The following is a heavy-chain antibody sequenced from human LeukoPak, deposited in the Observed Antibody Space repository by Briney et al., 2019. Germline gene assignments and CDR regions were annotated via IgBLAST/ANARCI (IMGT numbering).Heavy chain of an antibody. D-gene: IGHD3-16*01. CDR3: ARGFTGQSYYYGMDV. V-gene: IGHV3-33*08. J-gene: IGHJ6*02. CDR2: IWYDGSNK. CDR1: GFTVSSNY. Sequence: GGSLRLSCAASGFTVSSNYMSWVRQAPGKGLEWVAVIWYDGSNKYYADSVKGRFTISRDNSKNTLYLQMNSLRAEDTAVYYCARGFTGQSYYYGMDVWGQGTTVTVSS.